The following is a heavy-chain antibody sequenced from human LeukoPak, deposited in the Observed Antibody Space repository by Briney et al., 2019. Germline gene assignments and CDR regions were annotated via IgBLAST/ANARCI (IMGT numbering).Heavy chain of an antibody. D-gene: IGHD3-10*01. CDR1: GGSISSSSYY. CDR2: IYYSGST. J-gene: IGHJ4*02. CDR3: ARLFYYGSGIHY. V-gene: IGHV4-39*01. Sequence: SETLSLTCTVSGGSISSSSYYWGWIRQPPGKGLEWIGSIYYSGSTYYNPSLKGRVTISVDTSKNQFSLKLSSVTAADTAVYYCARLFYYGSGIHYWGQGTLVTVSS.